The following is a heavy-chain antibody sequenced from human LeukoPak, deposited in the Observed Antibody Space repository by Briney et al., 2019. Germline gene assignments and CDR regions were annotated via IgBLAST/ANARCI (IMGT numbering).Heavy chain of an antibody. CDR2: INPNSGGT. V-gene: IGHV1-2*02. Sequence: ASVKVSCKASGYTFTGYYMHWVRQAPGQGLEWMGWINPNSGGTNYAQKFQGRVTMTRDTSISTAYMELSRLRSDDTAVYYCAREVADFWSGYYHNWFDPRGQGTLVTVSS. CDR3: AREVADFWSGYYHNWFDP. J-gene: IGHJ5*02. D-gene: IGHD3-3*01. CDR1: GYTFTGYY.